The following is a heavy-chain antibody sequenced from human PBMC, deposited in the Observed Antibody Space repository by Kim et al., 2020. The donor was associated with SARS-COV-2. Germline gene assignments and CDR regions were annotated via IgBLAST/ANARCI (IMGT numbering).Heavy chain of an antibody. CDR1: GGSFSGYY. D-gene: IGHD4-17*01. CDR3: ARRGIRLRPRFDP. CDR2: INHSGST. J-gene: IGHJ5*02. V-gene: IGHV4-34*01. Sequence: SETLSLTCAVYGGSFSGYYWSWIRQPPGKGLEWIGEINHSGSTNYNPSLKSRVTISVDTSKNQFSLKLSSVTAADTAVYYCARRGIRLRPRFDPWGQGTLVTVSS.